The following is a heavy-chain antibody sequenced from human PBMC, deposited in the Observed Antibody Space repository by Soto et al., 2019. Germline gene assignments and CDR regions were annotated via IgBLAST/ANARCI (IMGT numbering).Heavy chain of an antibody. V-gene: IGHV4-59*01. CDR1: GCSISSGY. J-gene: IGHJ5*02. D-gene: IGHD3-22*01. CDR2: IYYGGSI. CDR3: TGAYYDISGYSLDP. Sequence: NPSENLSLTCSVSGCSISSGYWTWIRQPPGKGLEWIGYIYYGGSINYNPSLKSRVIISVDTAKNQFSLRLSSVTAADTAVYYCTGAYYDISGYSLDPWGQGTSVTVSS.